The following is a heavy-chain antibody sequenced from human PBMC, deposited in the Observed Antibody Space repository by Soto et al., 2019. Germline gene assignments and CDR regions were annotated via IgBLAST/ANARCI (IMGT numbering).Heavy chain of an antibody. Sequence: EVQLVESGGGLVKPGGSLRLSCAASGFAFNNAWMIWVRQAPGKGLEWVGRIKSNTDGGATAYAAPVKGRFTISRDDSKNTLYLQMNSLKTADTALYYCTTGLFDYWGQGTLVTVSS. V-gene: IGHV3-15*01. CDR3: TTGLFDY. J-gene: IGHJ4*02. CDR1: GFAFNNAW. CDR2: IKSNTDGGAT. D-gene: IGHD5-12*01.